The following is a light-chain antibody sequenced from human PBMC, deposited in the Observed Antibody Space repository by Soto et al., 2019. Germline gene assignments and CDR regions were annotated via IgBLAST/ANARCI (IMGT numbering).Light chain of an antibody. CDR2: AAS. Sequence: DIQMTQSPSSLSASVGDRVTITCRASQSISSYLNWYQQKPGKAPKLLIYAASSLQSGVPSRLSGRGPGTDFTPNTRSLKPEDFATYSCKQSYSNPITFGKGTPLEIK. CDR1: QSISSY. V-gene: IGKV1-39*01. J-gene: IGKJ5*01. CDR3: KQSYSNPIT.